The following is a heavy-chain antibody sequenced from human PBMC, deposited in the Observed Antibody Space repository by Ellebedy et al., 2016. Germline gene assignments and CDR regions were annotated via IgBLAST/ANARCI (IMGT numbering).Heavy chain of an antibody. CDR2: INHSGST. D-gene: IGHD3-10*01. Sequence: SETLSLXCAVYGGSFSGYYWSWIRQPPGKGLEWIGEINHSGSTNYNPSLKSRVTISVDTSKNQFSLKLSSVTAADTAVYYCARGLRRMVRGTLDYYYYMDVWGKGTTVTVSS. CDR3: ARGLRRMVRGTLDYYYYMDV. J-gene: IGHJ6*03. CDR1: GGSFSGYY. V-gene: IGHV4-34*01.